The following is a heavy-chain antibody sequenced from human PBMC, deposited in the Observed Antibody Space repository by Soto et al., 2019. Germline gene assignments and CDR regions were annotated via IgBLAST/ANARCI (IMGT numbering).Heavy chain of an antibody. V-gene: IGHV1-24*01. Sequence: ASVKVSCKVSGYTLTELSMHWVRQAPGKGLEWMGGLDPEDGETIYAQKFQGRVTMTEDTSTDTAYMELSSLRSEDTAVYYCARDVRQLDYYYYGVDVWGQGTTVTVSS. CDR2: LDPEDGET. J-gene: IGHJ6*02. CDR1: GYTLTELS. CDR3: ARDVRQLDYYYYGVDV. D-gene: IGHD6-13*01.